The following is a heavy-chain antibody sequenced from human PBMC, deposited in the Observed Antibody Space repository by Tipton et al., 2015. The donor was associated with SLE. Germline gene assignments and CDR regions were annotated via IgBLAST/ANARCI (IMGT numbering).Heavy chain of an antibody. Sequence: GSLRLSCAASGFTVNSNYMSWVRQAPGKGLEWVSVIYSGGSTYYADSVKGRFSISRDNSKNTLYLQMNSLRAEDTAVYYCARAQLGILDPFDYWGQGTLVTVSS. D-gene: IGHD2-2*01. CDR1: GFTVNSNY. V-gene: IGHV3-66*02. J-gene: IGHJ4*02. CDR3: ARAQLGILDPFDY. CDR2: IYSGGST.